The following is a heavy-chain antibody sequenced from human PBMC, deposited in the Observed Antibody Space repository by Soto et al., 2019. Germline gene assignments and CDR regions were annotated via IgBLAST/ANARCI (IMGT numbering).Heavy chain of an antibody. D-gene: IGHD2-2*01. Sequence: GGSLRLSCAASGFTFSSYAMSWVRQAPGKGLEWVSAISGSGGSTYYADSVKGRFTISRDNSKNTLYLQMNSLRAGDTAVYYCAKEHIVVVPAAITYGMDVWGQGTTVTVSS. CDR1: GFTFSSYA. V-gene: IGHV3-23*01. CDR3: AKEHIVVVPAAITYGMDV. J-gene: IGHJ6*02. CDR2: ISGSGGST.